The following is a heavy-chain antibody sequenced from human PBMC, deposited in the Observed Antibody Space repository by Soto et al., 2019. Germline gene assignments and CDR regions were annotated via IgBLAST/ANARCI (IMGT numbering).Heavy chain of an antibody. CDR2: INPSDSYT. CDR3: ARRGYCTGTSCYIFDS. D-gene: IGHD2-2*02. V-gene: IGHV5-10-1*01. J-gene: IGHJ4*02. CDR1: GYSFTSYW. Sequence: PGESLKISCQGSGYSFTSYWIGWVRQRPGKGLEWMGRINPSDSYTTYSPSFQGHVTISTDKSFSTAYLQWSGLKASDTAMYYCARRGYCTGTSCYIFDSWGQGTLVTVSS.